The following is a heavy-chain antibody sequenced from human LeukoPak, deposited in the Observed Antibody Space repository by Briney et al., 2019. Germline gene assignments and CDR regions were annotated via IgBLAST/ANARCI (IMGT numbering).Heavy chain of an antibody. J-gene: IGHJ4*02. Sequence: GGSLRLSCAASGFTFSSYAMSWVRQAPGKGLEWVSAISGSGGSTYYADSVKGRLTISRDNSKNTLYLQMNSLRAEDTAVYYCAKKESLVRGVIDLDYWGQGTLVTVSS. D-gene: IGHD3-10*01. CDR2: ISGSGGST. CDR3: AKKESLVRGVIDLDY. CDR1: GFTFSSYA. V-gene: IGHV3-23*01.